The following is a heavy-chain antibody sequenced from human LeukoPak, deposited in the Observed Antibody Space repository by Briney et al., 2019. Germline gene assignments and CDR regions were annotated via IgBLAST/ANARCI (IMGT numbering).Heavy chain of an antibody. CDR2: IWYDGSNK. D-gene: IGHD5-18*01. V-gene: IGHV3-33*03. CDR3: AKDMVRASYYYGMDV. Sequence: PGGSLRLSCAASGFTFSSYGMHWVRQAPGKGLEWVAVIWYDGSNKYYADSVKGRFTISRDNSKNSLYLQMNSLRTEDTALYYCAKDMVRASYYYGMDVWGQGTTVTVSS. CDR1: GFTFSSYG. J-gene: IGHJ6*02.